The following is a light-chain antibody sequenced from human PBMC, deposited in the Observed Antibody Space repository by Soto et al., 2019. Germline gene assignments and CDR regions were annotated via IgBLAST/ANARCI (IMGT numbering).Light chain of an antibody. Sequence: DIQMTQTPSSLSASVGYRVAITCQASQDVSNYLNWYQHKPGKAPKLLIYAAPSLQSGVPSRFSGSGSGTDFTLTISSLQPADFATYYCQQSYSTPPTLGQPTRLEI. J-gene: IGKJ5*01. CDR2: AAP. CDR1: QDVSNY. CDR3: QQSYSTPPT. V-gene: IGKV1-39*01.